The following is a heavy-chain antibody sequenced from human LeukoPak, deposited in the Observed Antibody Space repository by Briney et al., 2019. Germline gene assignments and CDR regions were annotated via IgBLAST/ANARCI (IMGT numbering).Heavy chain of an antibody. J-gene: IGHJ4*02. CDR3: ARMGAIAGASANPDH. CDR2: IYYSGTT. D-gene: IGHD4/OR15-4a*01. V-gene: IGHV4-59*01. CDR1: GGSISSYY. Sequence: SETLSLTCTVSGGSISSYYWSWIRQPPGEGLEWIGYIYYSGTTDYSPSLRSRVTMSVDTSKSQFSLKLSSVTAADTAVYYCARMGAIAGASANPDHWGQGTLVTVSS.